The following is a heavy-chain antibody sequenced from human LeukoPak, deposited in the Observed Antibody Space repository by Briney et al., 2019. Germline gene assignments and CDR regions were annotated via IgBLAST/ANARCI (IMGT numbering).Heavy chain of an antibody. V-gene: IGHV3-7*01. CDR1: GFTFSSYW. CDR3: QFGSGSYYNIPDNWFDP. D-gene: IGHD3-10*01. Sequence: PGGSLRLSCAASGFTFSSYWMSWVRQAPGKGLEWVANIKQDGSEKYYVDSVKGRFTISRDNAKKSLYLQMNSLRAEDTAVYYCQFGSGSYYNIPDNWFDPWGQGTLVTVSS. CDR2: IKQDGSEK. J-gene: IGHJ5*02.